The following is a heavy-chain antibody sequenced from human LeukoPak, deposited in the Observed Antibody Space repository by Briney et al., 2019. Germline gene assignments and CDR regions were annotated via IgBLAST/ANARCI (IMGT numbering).Heavy chain of an antibody. J-gene: IGHJ4*02. V-gene: IGHV5-51*01. CDR2: IYPRDSDT. Sequence: GESLKISCKGSGYSFTNYWIGWVRQMPGEGLEWMGIIYPRDSDTRYSPSFQGQVTISADKSIDTAYLQWSSLKASDTPVYYCARTQDRIAARSWGQGTLVTVSS. CDR3: ARTQDRIAARS. D-gene: IGHD6-13*01. CDR1: GYSFTNYW.